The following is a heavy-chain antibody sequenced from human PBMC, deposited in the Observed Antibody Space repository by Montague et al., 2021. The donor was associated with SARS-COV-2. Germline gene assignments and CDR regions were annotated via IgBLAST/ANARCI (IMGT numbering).Heavy chain of an antibody. D-gene: IGHD4-23*01. Sequence: PALVKPTQTLTLTCTFSGFSLSTSGVCVSWIRQPPGKALEWLPLIYWXDDKYYSTSLKTRLTISKDTSKNQVVLTMTNMDPVDTATYYCARSYGNTGVTRAFDYWGQGTMVTVSS. J-gene: IGHJ4*02. CDR2: IYWXDDK. CDR1: GFSLSTSGVC. CDR3: ARSYGNTGVTRAFDY. V-gene: IGHV2-70*01.